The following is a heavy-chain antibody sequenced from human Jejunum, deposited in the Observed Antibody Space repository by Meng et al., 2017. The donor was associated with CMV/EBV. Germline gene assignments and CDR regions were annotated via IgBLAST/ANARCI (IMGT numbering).Heavy chain of an antibody. V-gene: IGHV3-11*01. Sequence: SGFTFRDYYMSWVRQAPGKGLEWVSYISTSGSTIEYADSVKGRFTISRDNAKNSLYLQMNSLRAEDTAVYYCARDNTRLRWYHDYWGQGTRVTISS. D-gene: IGHD4-23*01. CDR2: ISTSGSTI. CDR3: ARDNTRLRWYHDY. J-gene: IGHJ4*02. CDR1: GFTFRDYY.